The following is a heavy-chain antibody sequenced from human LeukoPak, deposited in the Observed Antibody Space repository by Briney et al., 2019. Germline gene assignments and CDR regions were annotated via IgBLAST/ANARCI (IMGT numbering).Heavy chain of an antibody. D-gene: IGHD2-2*02. J-gene: IGHJ4*02. CDR2: ISDSGTDT. CDR1: GFTFSYYA. CDR3: AKTDCTSSSCYTIDY. Sequence: GGSLRLSCAASGFTFSYYAMSWVRQAPGKGLEWVSVISDSGTDTSYADSGRGRLTISRDNSKNTLYLQMNSLRAEDTAVYYCAKTDCTSSSCYTIDYWGQGTLVTVSS. V-gene: IGHV3-23*01.